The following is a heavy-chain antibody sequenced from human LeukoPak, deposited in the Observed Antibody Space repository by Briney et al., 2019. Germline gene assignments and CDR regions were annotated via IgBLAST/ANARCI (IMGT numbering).Heavy chain of an antibody. CDR3: ARVLSNQVPGLDY. D-gene: IGHD2/OR15-2a*01. J-gene: IGHJ4*02. CDR1: GYTFTGYY. V-gene: IGHV1-2*02. Sequence: GASVKVSCKASGYTFTGYYMHWVRQAPGQGLEWMGWINPNSGGTNYAQKFQGRVTMTRDTSISTAYMELSRLRSDDTAVYYCARVLSNQVPGLDYWGQGTLVTVSS. CDR2: INPNSGGT.